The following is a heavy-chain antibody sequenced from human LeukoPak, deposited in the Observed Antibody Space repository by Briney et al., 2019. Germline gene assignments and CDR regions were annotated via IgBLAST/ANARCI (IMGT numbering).Heavy chain of an antibody. CDR3: AKANWVSDADAVW. Sequence: GGSLRLSCAASGFVFSSYAMSWVRQAPARGLEWGSSLRGNGETFYADSVKGRFTLSRDDSGNTVYLQLNNLRVEDTAIYYCAKANWVSDADAVWWGQGTLVTVSS. CDR2: LRGNGET. V-gene: IGHV3-23*01. D-gene: IGHD3-16*01. J-gene: IGHJ4*02. CDR1: GFVFSSYA.